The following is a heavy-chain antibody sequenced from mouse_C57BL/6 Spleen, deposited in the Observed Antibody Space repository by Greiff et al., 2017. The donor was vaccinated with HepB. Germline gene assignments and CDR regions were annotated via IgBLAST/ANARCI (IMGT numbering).Heavy chain of an antibody. CDR3: ARSQTAQSFAY. D-gene: IGHD3-2*02. V-gene: IGHV1-26*01. J-gene: IGHJ3*01. CDR1: GYTFTDYY. Sequence: VQLQQSGPELVKPGASVKISCKASGYTFTDYYMNWVKQSHGKSLEWIGDINPNNGGTSYNQKFKGKATLTVDKSSSTAYMELRSLTSEDSAVYYCARSQTAQSFAYWGQGTLVTVSA. CDR2: INPNNGGT.